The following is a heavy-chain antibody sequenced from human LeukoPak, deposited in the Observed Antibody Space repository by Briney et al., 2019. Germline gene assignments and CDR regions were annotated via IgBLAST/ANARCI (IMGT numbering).Heavy chain of an antibody. CDR3: ARVYYDFWSGFYGMVV. D-gene: IGHD3-3*01. Sequence: SETLSLTCTVSGGSISSYYWSWIRQPPGKGLEWIGYIYYSGSTNYNPSLKSRVTISVDTSKNQFSQKLSSVTAADTAVYYCARVYYDFWSGFYGMVVWGQGTTVTVSS. CDR2: IYYSGST. CDR1: GGSISSYY. J-gene: IGHJ6*02. V-gene: IGHV4-59*01.